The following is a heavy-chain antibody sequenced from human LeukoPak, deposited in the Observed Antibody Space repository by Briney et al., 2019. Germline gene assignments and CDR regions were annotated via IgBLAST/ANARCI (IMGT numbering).Heavy chain of an antibody. Sequence: SETLSLTCTVSSASLTTDSGSWIRQPAGEGLEWIGRIHPSGYTNSNPSLKSRVTMSSDTSKSQFSLMLSSVTAAETATYYCARGSSWYQCWGQGTLVTVSS. V-gene: IGHV4-4*07. J-gene: IGHJ4*02. CDR1: SASLTTDS. CDR2: IHPSGYT. D-gene: IGHD3-3*01. CDR3: ARGSSWYQC.